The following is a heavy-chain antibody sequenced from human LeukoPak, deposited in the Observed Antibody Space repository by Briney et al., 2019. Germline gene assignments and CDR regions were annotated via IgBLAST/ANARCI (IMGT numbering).Heavy chain of an antibody. CDR2: IYTSGST. Sequence: SETLSLTCTVSGGSISSYYWSWIRQPAGKGLEWIGRIYTSGSTNYNPSLKSRVTMSVDTSKNQFSLKLSSVTAADMAVYYRARSSIAEPGYYYYMDVWGKGTTVTVSS. CDR3: ARSSIAEPGYYYYMDV. D-gene: IGHD6-6*01. J-gene: IGHJ6*03. CDR1: GGSISSYY. V-gene: IGHV4-4*07.